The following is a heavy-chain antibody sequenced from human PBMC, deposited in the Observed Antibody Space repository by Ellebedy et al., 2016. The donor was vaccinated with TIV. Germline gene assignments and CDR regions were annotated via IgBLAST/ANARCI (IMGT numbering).Heavy chain of an antibody. CDR3: AKDGQWEPDRWGY. J-gene: IGHJ4*02. Sequence: PGGSLRLSCAASGFTFSTYAMSWVRQAPGKGLEWVSVLSGIGDTTYYADSVKGRFTISRDNSKNTMYLQMNSLRAEDTAVYYCAKDGQWEPDRWGYWGQGTLVTVSS. CDR2: LSGIGDTT. D-gene: IGHD1-26*01. V-gene: IGHV3-23*01. CDR1: GFTFSTYA.